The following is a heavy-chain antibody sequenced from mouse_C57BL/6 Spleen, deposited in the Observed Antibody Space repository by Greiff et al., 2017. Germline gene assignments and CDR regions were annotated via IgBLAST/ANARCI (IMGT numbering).Heavy chain of an antibody. CDR3: ARDDGYFDY. CDR2: ISSGSSTI. Sequence: EVQRVESGGGLVKPGGSLKLSCAASGFTFSDSGMHWVRQAPEKGLEWVAYISSGSSTIYYADTVKGRFTISRDNAKNTLFLQMTSLRSEDTAMYYCARDDGYFDYWGQGTTLTVSS. D-gene: IGHD2-3*01. J-gene: IGHJ2*01. V-gene: IGHV5-17*01. CDR1: GFTFSDSG.